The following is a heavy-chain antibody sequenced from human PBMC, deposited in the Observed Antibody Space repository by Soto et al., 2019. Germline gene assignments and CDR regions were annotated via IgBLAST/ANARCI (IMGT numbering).Heavy chain of an antibody. CDR2: ISSSGDST. D-gene: IGHD3-10*01. J-gene: IGHJ3*02. V-gene: IGHV3-23*01. CDR1: GFTFSSYA. Sequence: PGGSLRLSCAASGFTFSSYAMSWVRQAPGKGLEWVSTISSSGDSTFYADSVKGRFTISRDNSKNTLYLQMNSLRAEDTAVYYCAKGSRLLWFGELNLDAFDIWGQGTMVTVSS. CDR3: AKGSRLLWFGELNLDAFDI.